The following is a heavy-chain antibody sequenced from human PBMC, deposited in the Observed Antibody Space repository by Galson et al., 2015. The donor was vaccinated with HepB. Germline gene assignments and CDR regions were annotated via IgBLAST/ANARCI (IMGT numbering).Heavy chain of an antibody. CDR3: ARIHLKAVRFSDSLFSH. D-gene: IGHD3/OR15-3a*01. CDR1: GGDFNNYV. V-gene: IGHV1-69*13. CDR2: ITPVFETT. J-gene: IGHJ4*02. Sequence: SVKVSCKASGGDFNNYVITWVRQAPGQGLEWMGGITPVFETTRYAERLQGRVSITADEATSTAYMELSSLRSEDTAMYYCARIHLKAVRFSDSLFSHWGQGTPVTISS.